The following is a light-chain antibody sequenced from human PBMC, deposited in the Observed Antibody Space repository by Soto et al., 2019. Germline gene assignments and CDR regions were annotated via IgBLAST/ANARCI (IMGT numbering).Light chain of an antibody. CDR2: DAS. Sequence: EIVLTQSPGTLSLSPGERATLSCRASQSLSSSQLAWYQQKPGQAPRILMYDASTRATDIPDKFSGSGSGADFTLSISRLEPEDFAVYYCQHYDTSLRTFGPGTKVDIK. V-gene: IGKV3-20*01. CDR1: QSLSSSQ. J-gene: IGKJ1*01. CDR3: QHYDTSLRT.